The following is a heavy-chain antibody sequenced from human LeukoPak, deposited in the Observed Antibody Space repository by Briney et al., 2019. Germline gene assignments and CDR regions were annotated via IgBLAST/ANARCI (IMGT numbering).Heavy chain of an antibody. CDR1: GGSISSGDYY. J-gene: IGHJ4*02. V-gene: IGHV4-61*08. CDR2: IYYSGST. Sequence: KSSETLSLTCTVSGGSISSGDYYWSWIRQRPGKGLEWIGYIYYSGSTNYNPSLKSRVTISVDTSKNQFSLKLSSVTAADTAVYYCARSGGGWVDYWGQGTLVTVSS. D-gene: IGHD3-10*01. CDR3: ARSGGGWVDY.